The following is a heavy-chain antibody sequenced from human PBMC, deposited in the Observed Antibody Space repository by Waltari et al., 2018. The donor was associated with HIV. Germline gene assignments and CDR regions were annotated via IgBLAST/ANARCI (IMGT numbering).Heavy chain of an antibody. CDR3: ARGRNMIRGKYYYYYGMDV. CDR1: GYTFTSYD. V-gene: IGHV1-8*01. D-gene: IGHD3-10*01. J-gene: IGHJ6*02. CDR2: MNPNSCNT. Sequence: QVQLVQSGAEVKKPGASVKVSCKASGYTFTSYDINWVRQATGQGLEWMGWMNPNSCNTGYAQKCQGRVTMTRNTSISTSYMELNSLRSEDTAVYYCARGRNMIRGKYYYYYGMDVWGQGTTVTVSS.